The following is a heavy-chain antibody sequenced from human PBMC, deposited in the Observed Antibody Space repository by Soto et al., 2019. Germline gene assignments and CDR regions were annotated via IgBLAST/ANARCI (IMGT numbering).Heavy chain of an antibody. Sequence: SETLYRTSTSSGSAVSRSNNHWGWVRQPPGKGLEWIGSVYYSGSTYYNPSLESRVTISVDKSKNQFSLKLMSLSAADTAVYYCGRLEGLATISYYFDYWGQG. CDR2: VYYSGST. D-gene: IGHD3-9*01. CDR1: GSAVSRSNNH. J-gene: IGHJ4*02. V-gene: IGHV4-39*01. CDR3: GRLEGLATISYYFDY.